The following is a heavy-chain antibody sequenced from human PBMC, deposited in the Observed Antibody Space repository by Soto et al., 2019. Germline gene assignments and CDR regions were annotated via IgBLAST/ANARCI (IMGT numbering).Heavy chain of an antibody. V-gene: IGHV4-30-4*01. Sequence: SETLSLTCTVSGGSIDSGDYYWGWIRQPPGKGLEWIGFIYYSGSTYYKPSLRSRTTISIDTAKNQFSLKVTSVTATDTAVYYCARGGIVGASRALDHWGQGTLVTVSS. J-gene: IGHJ4*02. CDR2: IYYSGST. D-gene: IGHD1-26*01. CDR1: GGSIDSGDYY. CDR3: ARGGIVGASRALDH.